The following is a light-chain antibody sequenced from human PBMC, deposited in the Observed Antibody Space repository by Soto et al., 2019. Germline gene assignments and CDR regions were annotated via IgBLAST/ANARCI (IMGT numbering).Light chain of an antibody. V-gene: IGLV4-69*01. CDR3: QTWGTGIVI. CDR1: SGHSNYA. J-gene: IGLJ2*01. Sequence: QAVVTQSPSASASLGASVKLTCTLSSGHSNYAIAWHQQQPEKGARYLMKLNRDGSHSKADGIPNRFSGSSSGAERYLTISSLQSEDEADYYCQTWGTGIVIFGGGTKLTVL. CDR2: LNRDGSH.